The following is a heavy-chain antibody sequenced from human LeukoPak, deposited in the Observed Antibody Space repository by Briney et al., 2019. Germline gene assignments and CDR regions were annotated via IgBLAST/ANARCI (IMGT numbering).Heavy chain of an antibody. D-gene: IGHD3-22*01. CDR2: IYYSGIA. V-gene: IGHV4-59*01. CDR3: ARLRALSYYDSSGDLYYFQP. Sequence: SETLSLTCTASGCSISSYYWSWLRQPPGKGLEWIGFIYYSGIADYNASLKSRVTISLDTSKHQFSLKLTSVTAADTAVYYCARLRALSYYDSSGDLYYFQPWGQGTLVTVSS. CDR1: GCSISSYY. J-gene: IGHJ5*02.